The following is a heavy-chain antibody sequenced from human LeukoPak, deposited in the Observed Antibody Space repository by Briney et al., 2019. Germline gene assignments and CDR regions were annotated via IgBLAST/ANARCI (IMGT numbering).Heavy chain of an antibody. J-gene: IGHJ4*02. CDR1: GFTFSTYA. V-gene: IGHV3-30*04. CDR2: VSFDGSNK. CDR3: AKGGTLYVAYDSIDY. D-gene: IGHD5-12*01. Sequence: GRSLRLSCAASGFTFSTYAIHWVRQAPGEGLEWVATVSFDGSNKYYANSVKGRFTISRDNSKNTLYLQMSSLRPGDTAVYYCAKGGTLYVAYDSIDYWGQGALVTVSS.